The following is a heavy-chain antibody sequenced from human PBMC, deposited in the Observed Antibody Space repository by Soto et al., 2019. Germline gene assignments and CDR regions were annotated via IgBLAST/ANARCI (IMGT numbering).Heavy chain of an antibody. V-gene: IGHV5-51*01. Sequence: GESLKISCNGSGYSFTSYWIGWVRQMPGKGLEWMGIIYPGDSDTRYSPSFQGQVTISADKSISTAYLQWSSLKASDTAMYYCARRTTMVRGVIGDAFDIWGQGTMVTVSS. CDR3: ARRTTMVRGVIGDAFDI. D-gene: IGHD3-10*01. CDR1: GYSFTSYW. J-gene: IGHJ3*02. CDR2: IYPGDSDT.